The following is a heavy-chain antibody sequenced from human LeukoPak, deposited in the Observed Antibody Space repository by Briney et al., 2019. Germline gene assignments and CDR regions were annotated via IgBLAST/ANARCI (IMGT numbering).Heavy chain of an antibody. CDR3: ARDGAPGPNDWAVDTAMVSDWDWFDP. D-gene: IGHD5-18*01. CDR2: INTNTGKP. Sequence: ASVKVSCKASGYTFTSYAMNWVRQAPGQGLEWMGWINTNTGKPTYAQGFTGRFVFSLDTSVSTAYLQISSLKAEDTAVYYCARDGAPGPNDWAVDTAMVSDWDWFDPWGQGTLVTVSS. J-gene: IGHJ5*02. V-gene: IGHV7-4-1*02. CDR1: GYTFTSYA.